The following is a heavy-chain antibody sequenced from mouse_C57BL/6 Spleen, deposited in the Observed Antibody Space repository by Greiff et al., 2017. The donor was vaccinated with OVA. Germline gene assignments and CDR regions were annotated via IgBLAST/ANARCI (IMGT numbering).Heavy chain of an antibody. CDR1: GYTFTSYW. D-gene: IGHD1-1*01. J-gene: IGHJ3*01. V-gene: IGHV1-64*01. CDR3: ARNYYGSSLAY. CDR2: IHPNSGST. Sequence: QVQLQQPGAELVKPGASVKLSCKASGYTFTSYWMHWVKQRPGQGLELIGMIHPNSGSTNYNEKFKSKATLTVDKSSSTAYMQLSSLTSEDSAVYYCARNYYGSSLAYWGQGTLVTVSA.